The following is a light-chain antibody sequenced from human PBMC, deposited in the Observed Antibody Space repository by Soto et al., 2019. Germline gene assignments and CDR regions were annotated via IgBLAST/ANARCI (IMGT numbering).Light chain of an antibody. J-gene: IGKJ5*01. CDR2: GAS. Sequence: IQLTQSPSSPAASVGDTVTITSLYSYSSRNYLAWYQQKPGKAPKLLMYGASTLQCGVPSRFSGSRSGTDFTLAIRSLQAEDFAIYFCQQLNSTPLTFGRGTRLEIK. CDR1: YSSRNY. V-gene: IGKV1-9*01. CDR3: QQLNSTPLT.